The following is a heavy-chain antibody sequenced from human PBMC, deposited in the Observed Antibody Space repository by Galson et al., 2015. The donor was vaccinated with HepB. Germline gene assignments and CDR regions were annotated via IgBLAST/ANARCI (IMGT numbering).Heavy chain of an antibody. J-gene: IGHJ5*02. V-gene: IGHV4-59*01. CDR3: ARRHYYVSRSGWFDP. Sequence: ETLSLTCTVSGGSISGYYWSWIRQPPGKGLEWIGYIYYSGSTNYNPSLESRVTMSVGTSKNQFSLRLRSVTAADTAVYYCARRHYYVSRSGWFDPWGQGTLVTVSS. D-gene: IGHD3-22*01. CDR2: IYYSGST. CDR1: GGSISGYY.